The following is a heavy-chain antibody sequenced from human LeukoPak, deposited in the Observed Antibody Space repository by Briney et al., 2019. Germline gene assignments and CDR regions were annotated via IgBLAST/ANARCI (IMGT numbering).Heavy chain of an antibody. Sequence: PGGSLRLSCAAPGFTFSSYWMSWVRQAPGKGLEWVANIKQDGSEKYYVDSVKGRFTISRDNAKNSLYLQMNSLRAEDTAVYYCARQLRGGAFDIWGQGTMFTVSS. V-gene: IGHV3-7*01. J-gene: IGHJ3*02. CDR1: GFTFSSYW. CDR2: IKQDGSEK. D-gene: IGHD3-10*01. CDR3: ARQLRGGAFDI.